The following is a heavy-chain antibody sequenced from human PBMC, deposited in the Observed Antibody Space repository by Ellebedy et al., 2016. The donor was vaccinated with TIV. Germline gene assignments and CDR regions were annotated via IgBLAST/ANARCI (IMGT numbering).Heavy chain of an antibody. D-gene: IGHD3-22*01. CDR2: IYYNGNA. Sequence: MPGGSLRLSCAVYGGSFSGFYWGRIRQPPGKNLEWIGTIYYNGNAYYNPPLRSRVSISIDTSKNQFSLRLSSVTAADTAVYYCARCETGSGSGWCNWLDPWGQGTLVTVSS. V-gene: IGHV4-34*01. J-gene: IGHJ5*02. CDR3: ARCETGSGSGWCNWLDP. CDR1: GGSFSGFY.